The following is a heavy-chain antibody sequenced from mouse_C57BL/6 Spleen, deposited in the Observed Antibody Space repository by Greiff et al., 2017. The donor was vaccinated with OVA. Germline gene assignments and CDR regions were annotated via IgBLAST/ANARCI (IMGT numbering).Heavy chain of an antibody. V-gene: IGHV5-17*01. D-gene: IGHD4-1*01. CDR1: GFTFSDYG. CDR3: ARLGHYYAMDY. CDR2: ISSGSSTI. J-gene: IGHJ4*01. Sequence: EVQRVESGGGLVKPGGSLKLSCAASGFTFSDYGMHWVRQAPEKGLAWVAYISSGSSTIYYADTVKGRFTISRDNAKNTLFLQMTSLRSEDTAMYYCARLGHYYAMDYWGQGTSVTVSS.